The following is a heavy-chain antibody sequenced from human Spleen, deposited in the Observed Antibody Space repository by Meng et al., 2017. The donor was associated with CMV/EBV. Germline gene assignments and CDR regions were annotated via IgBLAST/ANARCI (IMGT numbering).Heavy chain of an antibody. CDR2: FDPEDGET. J-gene: IGHJ5*02. D-gene: IGHD6-6*01. V-gene: IGHV1-69*14. CDR3: ASCIAARARGWFDP. Sequence: QVQPVQSGAEVKKPGSSVKVSCKASGGTFSSYAISWVRQAPGQGLEWMGGFDPEDGETIYAQKFQGRVTMTEDTSTDTAYMELSRLRSDDTAVYYCASCIAARARGWFDPWGQGTLVTVSS. CDR1: GGTFSSYA.